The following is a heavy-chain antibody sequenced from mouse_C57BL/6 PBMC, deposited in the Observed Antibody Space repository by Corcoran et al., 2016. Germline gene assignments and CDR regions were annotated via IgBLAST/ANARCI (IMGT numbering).Heavy chain of an antibody. CDR3: ARWRYYYGSSYGYAMDY. V-gene: IGHV1-26*01. CDR2: IHPNNGGT. D-gene: IGHD1-1*01. Sequence: EFQLPQSGPELVKPGASAKISCKASGYTFTDYYMNWVKQSHGKSLEWIGDIHPNNGGTSYNQKFKGKATLTVDKSSSTAYMELRSLTSEDSAVYYCARWRYYYGSSYGYAMDYWGQGTSVTVSS. CDR1: GYTFTDYY. J-gene: IGHJ4*01.